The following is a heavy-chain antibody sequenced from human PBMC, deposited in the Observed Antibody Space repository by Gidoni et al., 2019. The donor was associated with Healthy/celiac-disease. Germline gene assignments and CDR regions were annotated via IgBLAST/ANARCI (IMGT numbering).Heavy chain of an antibody. CDR3: TTGSGDYGRYYFDY. CDR1: GFTFSNAW. V-gene: IGHV3-15*01. D-gene: IGHD4-17*01. Sequence: EVQLVESGGGLVKPGGSLRLSCAASGFTFSNAWMSWVRQAPGKGLEWVGRIKSKTDGGTTDYAAPVKGRFTISRDDSKNTLYLQMNSLKTEDTAVYYCTTGSGDYGRYYFDYWGQGTLVTVSS. J-gene: IGHJ4*02. CDR2: IKSKTDGGTT.